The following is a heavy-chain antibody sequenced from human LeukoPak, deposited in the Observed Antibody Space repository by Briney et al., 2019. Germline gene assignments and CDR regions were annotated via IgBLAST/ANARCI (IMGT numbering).Heavy chain of an antibody. D-gene: IGHD6-19*01. Sequence: GGSLRLSCAASGFTFSSYWMSWVHQAPGKGLEWVANIKQDGSEKYYVDSVKGRFTISRDNAKNSLYLQMNSLRAEDTAVYYCARVIAVAGTYYYYYMDVWGKGTTVTVSS. CDR1: GFTFSSYW. J-gene: IGHJ6*03. CDR2: IKQDGSEK. V-gene: IGHV3-7*01. CDR3: ARVIAVAGTYYYYYMDV.